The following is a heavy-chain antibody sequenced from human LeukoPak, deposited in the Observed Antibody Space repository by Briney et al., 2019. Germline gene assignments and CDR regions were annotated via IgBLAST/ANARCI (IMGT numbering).Heavy chain of an antibody. J-gene: IGHJ4*02. CDR1: GGSISSSSYY. V-gene: IGHV4-39*01. CDR3: AGRNYGSGSQDY. CDR2: IYYSGTT. Sequence: SETLSLTCSVSGGSISSSSYYWGWIRQPPGKGLEWIGNIYYSGTTYSNPSLKSRVTVSVDTSKNQFSLKLSSVTAADTAVYYCAGRNYGSGSQDYWGQGTLVTVSS. D-gene: IGHD3-10*01.